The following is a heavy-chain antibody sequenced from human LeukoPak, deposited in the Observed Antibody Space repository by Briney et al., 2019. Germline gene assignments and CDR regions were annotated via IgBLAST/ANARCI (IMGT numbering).Heavy chain of an antibody. D-gene: IGHD6-19*01. V-gene: IGHV4-34*01. Sequence: SETLSLTCAVYGGSFSGYYWSWIRQPPGKGLEWIGEINHSGSTNYNPSLKSRVTISVDTSKNQFSLKLSSVTAADTAVYYCARREDSSGSSVHYDYWGQGTLVTVSS. CDR1: GGSFSGYY. J-gene: IGHJ4*02. CDR3: ARREDSSGSSVHYDY. CDR2: INHSGST.